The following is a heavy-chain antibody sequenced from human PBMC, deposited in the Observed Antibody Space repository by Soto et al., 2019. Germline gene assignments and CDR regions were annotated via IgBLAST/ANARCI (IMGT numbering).Heavy chain of an antibody. J-gene: IGHJ6*02. D-gene: IGHD4-4*01. Sequence: VGSLRLSCAASGFTFSSYAMHWVRQAPGKGLEWVAVISYDGSNKYYADSVKGRFTISRDNSKNTLYLQMNSLRAEDTAVYYCARDLDYSKQGYYYYYYGMDVWGQGTTVTVSS. CDR2: ISYDGSNK. CDR3: ARDLDYSKQGYYYYYYGMDV. V-gene: IGHV3-30-3*01. CDR1: GFTFSSYA.